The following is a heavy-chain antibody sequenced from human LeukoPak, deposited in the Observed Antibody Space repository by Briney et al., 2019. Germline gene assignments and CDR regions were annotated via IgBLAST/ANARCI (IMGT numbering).Heavy chain of an antibody. J-gene: IGHJ6*03. CDR2: IRYDGSNK. Sequence: PGGSLRLSCAASGFTFSSYGMHWVRQAPGKGLEWVAFIRYDGSNKYYADSVKGRFTISRDNSKNTLYLQMNSLRAEDTAVYYCAKKMGGEMVRGVMVLDYYYMDVWGKGTTVTVSS. V-gene: IGHV3-30*02. CDR1: GFTFSSYG. D-gene: IGHD3-10*01. CDR3: AKKMGGEMVRGVMVLDYYYMDV.